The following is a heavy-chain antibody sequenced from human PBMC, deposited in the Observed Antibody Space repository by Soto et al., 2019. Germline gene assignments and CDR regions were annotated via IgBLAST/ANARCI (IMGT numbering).Heavy chain of an antibody. V-gene: IGHV1-24*01. D-gene: IGHD6-6*01. CDR2: FDPEDGET. J-gene: IGHJ6*02. CDR3: ATGGAARPYYYCGMDV. Sequence: QVQLVQSGAEVKKPGASVKVSCKVSGYTLTELSMHWVRQAPGKGLEWMGGFDPEDGETNYAQKFQGRVTMTKDTSTDTAYVDLSSMRSEDTAVYYCATGGAARPYYYCGMDVWGQGTTVTVSS. CDR1: GYTLTELS.